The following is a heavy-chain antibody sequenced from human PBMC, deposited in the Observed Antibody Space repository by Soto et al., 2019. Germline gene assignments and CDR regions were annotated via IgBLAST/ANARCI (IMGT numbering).Heavy chain of an antibody. V-gene: IGHV3-23*01. CDR3: AKAGTRFGELLKAQYYFDY. D-gene: IGHD3-10*01. Sequence: PGGSLRLSCAASGFTFSSDAMSWVRQAPGNGLEWVSAISGSGGSTYYADSVRGRFTISRDNSKNTLYLQMNSLRAEDTAVYYCAKAGTRFGELLKAQYYFDYWGQGTLVTVSS. J-gene: IGHJ4*02. CDR2: ISGSGGST. CDR1: GFTFSSDA.